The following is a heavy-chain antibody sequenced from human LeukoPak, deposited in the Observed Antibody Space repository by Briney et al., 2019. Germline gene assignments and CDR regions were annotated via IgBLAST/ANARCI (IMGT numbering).Heavy chain of an antibody. CDR1: GGTFSSYA. Sequence: SVKVSCKASGGTFSSYAISWVRQAPGQGLEWMGGIIPIFGTANYAQKFQGRVTITTDESTSTAYMELSSLRSEDTAVYYCARGPYKSRGNSDAFDIWGQGTMVTVSS. V-gene: IGHV1-69*05. CDR3: ARGPYKSRGNSDAFDI. D-gene: IGHD4-23*01. CDR2: IIPIFGTA. J-gene: IGHJ3*02.